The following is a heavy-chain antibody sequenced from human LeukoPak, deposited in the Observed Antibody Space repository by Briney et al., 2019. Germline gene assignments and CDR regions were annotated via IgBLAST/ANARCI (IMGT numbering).Heavy chain of an antibody. V-gene: IGHV4-61*02. Sequence: YPSETLSLTCTVSGGSFSSGSYYWSWIRQPAGKGLEWIGRINTSGSTNYNPSLKSRVTISVDTSKNQFSLKLSSVTAADTAVYYCARGPPRYQLLFGAPRGEAFDIWGQGTMVTVSS. D-gene: IGHD2-2*01. CDR3: ARGPPRYQLLFGAPRGEAFDI. CDR2: INTSGST. CDR1: GGSFSSGSYY. J-gene: IGHJ3*02.